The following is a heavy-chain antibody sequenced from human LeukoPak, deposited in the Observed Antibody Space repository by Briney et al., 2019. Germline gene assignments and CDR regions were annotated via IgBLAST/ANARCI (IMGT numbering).Heavy chain of an antibody. Sequence: SETLSLTCTVSGGSISSYYWSWIRQPPGKGLEWIGYIYYSGSTNYNPSPKSRVTISVDTSKNQFSLKLSSVTAADTAVYYCAREGYDIHFDYWGQGTLVTVSS. J-gene: IGHJ4*02. CDR3: AREGYDIHFDY. CDR2: IYYSGST. CDR1: GGSISSYY. V-gene: IGHV4-59*01. D-gene: IGHD3-9*01.